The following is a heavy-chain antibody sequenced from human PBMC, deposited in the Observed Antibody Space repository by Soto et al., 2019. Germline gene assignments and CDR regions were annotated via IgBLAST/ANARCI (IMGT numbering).Heavy chain of an antibody. CDR1: GGSISSGGYS. CDR2: IYHSGST. V-gene: IGHV4-30-2*01. D-gene: IGHD3-3*01. Sequence: SETLSLTCAVSGGSISSGGYSWSWIRQPPGKGLEWIGYIYHSGSTYYNPSLKSRVTISVDRSKNQFSLKLSSVTAADTAVHYCARGGDFWSGYSFDYWGQGTLVTVSS. CDR3: ARGGDFWSGYSFDY. J-gene: IGHJ4*02.